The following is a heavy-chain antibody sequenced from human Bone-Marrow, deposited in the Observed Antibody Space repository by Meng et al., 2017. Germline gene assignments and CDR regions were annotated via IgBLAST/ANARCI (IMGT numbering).Heavy chain of an antibody. Sequence: ESLKISCTVSGGSISSSSYYWGWIRQPPGKGLEWIGSIYYSGSTYYNLSLKSRVTISVDTSKNQFSLKLSSVTAADTAVYYCARVFVGGSADYWGQGTLVTVSS. CDR3: ARVFVGGSADY. CDR2: IYYSGST. J-gene: IGHJ4*01. V-gene: IGHV4-39*07. D-gene: IGHD3-16*01. CDR1: GGSISSSSYY.